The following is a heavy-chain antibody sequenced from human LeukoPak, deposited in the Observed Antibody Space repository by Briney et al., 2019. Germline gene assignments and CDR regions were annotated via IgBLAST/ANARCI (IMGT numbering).Heavy chain of an antibody. CDR3: ASEPGIAAAGTGY. Sequence: SETLSLTCAVYGGSFSGYYWSWIRQPPGKGLEWIGEINHSGSTNYNPSLKSRVTISVDTSKNQFSLKLSSVTAADTAVYYCASEPGIAAAGTGYWGQGTLVTVSS. V-gene: IGHV4-34*01. D-gene: IGHD6-13*01. CDR2: INHSGST. J-gene: IGHJ4*02. CDR1: GGSFSGYY.